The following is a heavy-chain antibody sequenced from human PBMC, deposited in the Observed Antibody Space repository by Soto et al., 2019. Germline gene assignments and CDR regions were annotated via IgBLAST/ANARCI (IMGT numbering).Heavy chain of an antibody. D-gene: IGHD6-13*01. CDR3: AADYYSSSWTYYYYGMDV. CDR2: IVVGSGNT. V-gene: IGHV1-58*01. J-gene: IGHJ6*02. Sequence: SVKVSCKASGFTFTSSAVQWVRQARGQLLEWIGWIVVGSGNTNYAQKFQERVTITRDMSTSTAYMELSSLRSEDTAVYYCAADYYSSSWTYYYYGMDVWGQGTTVTVS. CDR1: GFTFTSSA.